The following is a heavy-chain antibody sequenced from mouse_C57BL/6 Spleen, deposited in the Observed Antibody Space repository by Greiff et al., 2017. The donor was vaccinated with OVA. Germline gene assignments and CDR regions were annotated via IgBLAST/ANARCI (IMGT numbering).Heavy chain of an antibody. Sequence: QVQLQQSGAELVRPGASVKLSCKASGYTFTDYYINWVKQRPGQGLEWIARIYPGSGNTYYNEKFKGKATLTAEKSSSTAYMQLSSLTSEDSAVYVCARAGWGSYSWLADWGQGTQVTVSA. V-gene: IGHV1-76*01. J-gene: IGHJ3*01. CDR2: IYPGSGNT. CDR3: ARAGWGSYSWLAD. D-gene: IGHD1-1*02. CDR1: GYTFTDYY.